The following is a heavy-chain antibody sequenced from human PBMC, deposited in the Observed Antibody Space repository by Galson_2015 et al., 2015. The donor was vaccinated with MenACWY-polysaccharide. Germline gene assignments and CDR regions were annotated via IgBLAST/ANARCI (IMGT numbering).Heavy chain of an antibody. CDR1: GYKFTSYD. D-gene: IGHD2-21*01. J-gene: IGHJ4*02. Sequence: SVKVSCKASGYKFTSYDINWVRQATGQGLEWMGWMNPNSGNTGYAQKFQGRVTMTSSSAMITAYMELSSLRSEDTAVYYCARIIARKYTFADSWGQGTLVTVSS. CDR2: MNPNSGNT. V-gene: IGHV1-8*01. CDR3: ARIIARKYTFADS.